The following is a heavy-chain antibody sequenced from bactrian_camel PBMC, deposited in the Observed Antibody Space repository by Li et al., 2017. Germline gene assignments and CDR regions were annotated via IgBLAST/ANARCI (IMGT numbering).Heavy chain of an antibody. CDR2: INSEALT. D-gene: IGHD7*01. CDR1: GFSYSPN. Sequence: VQLVESWGASVQTGGSLTLSCIASGFSYSPNMAWFRQAPGKEREAIASINSEALTNYANSVKGRFTVSKDDAKNTLYLRMSSLKPEDTGMYYCGTNKYCRGSACCYRDFSHWGQGTQVTVS. V-gene: IGHV3S53*01. CDR3: GTNKYCRGSACCYRDFSH. J-gene: IGHJ4*01.